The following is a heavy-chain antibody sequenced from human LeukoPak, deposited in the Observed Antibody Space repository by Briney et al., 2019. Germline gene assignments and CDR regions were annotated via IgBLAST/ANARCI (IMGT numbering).Heavy chain of an antibody. Sequence: GGSLRLSCAASGFTFSSYGMHWVRQAPGKGLEWVAVISYDGSNKYYADSVKGRFTISRDNSKNTLYLQMNSLRAENTAVYYCAKDLVIRWELLSLYGMDVWGQGTTVTVSS. CDR3: AKDLVIRWELLSLYGMDV. J-gene: IGHJ6*02. D-gene: IGHD1-26*01. CDR1: GFTFSSYG. CDR2: ISYDGSNK. V-gene: IGHV3-30*18.